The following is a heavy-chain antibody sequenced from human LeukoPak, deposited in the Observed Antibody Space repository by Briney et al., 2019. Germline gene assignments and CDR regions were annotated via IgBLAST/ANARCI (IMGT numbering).Heavy chain of an antibody. CDR3: ASTRGYNYDYFDY. CDR1: GGSISSYY. Sequence: SETLSLTCTVSGGSISSYYWMWIRQPPGKGLEWIVYIYYRGSTNYNPSLKSRVTISVDTSRNQFSLELSSVTAADTAVYYCASTRGYNYDYFDYWGQGTLVTVSS. CDR2: IYYRGST. D-gene: IGHD5-18*01. V-gene: IGHV4-59*01. J-gene: IGHJ4*02.